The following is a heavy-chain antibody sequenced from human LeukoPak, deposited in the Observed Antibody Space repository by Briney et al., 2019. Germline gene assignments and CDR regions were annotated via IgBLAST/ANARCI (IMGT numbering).Heavy chain of an antibody. Sequence: SETLSLTCAVYGGSFSGYYWSWIRQPPGKGLEWIGEINHSGSTNYNPSLKSRVTISVDTSKNQFSLKLSSVTAADTAVYYCARGHRGGYYGSGSYYGYWGQGTLVTVSS. D-gene: IGHD3-10*01. J-gene: IGHJ4*02. CDR2: INHSGST. V-gene: IGHV4-34*01. CDR1: GGSFSGYY. CDR3: ARGHRGGYYGSGSYYGY.